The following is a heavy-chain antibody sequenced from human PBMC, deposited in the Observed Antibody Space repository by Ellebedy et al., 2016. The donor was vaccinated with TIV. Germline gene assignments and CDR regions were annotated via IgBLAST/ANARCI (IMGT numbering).Heavy chain of an antibody. CDR1: GFSLSNARMG. CDR2: IYWDDDK. J-gene: IGHJ4*02. D-gene: IGHD3-10*01. V-gene: IGHV2-5*02. Sequence: SGPTLVKPTETLTLTCTVSGFSLSNARMGVSWIRQPPGKALEWLALIYWDDDKRYSPSLKSRLTITKDTSKNQVVLTMTNMDPVDTATYYCAHIFNYGSGSLGFDYWGQGTLVTVSS. CDR3: AHIFNYGSGSLGFDY.